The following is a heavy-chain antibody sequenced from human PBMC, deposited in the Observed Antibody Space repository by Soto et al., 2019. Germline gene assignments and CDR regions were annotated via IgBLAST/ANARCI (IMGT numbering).Heavy chain of an antibody. D-gene: IGHD3-22*01. CDR3: ARASSGYYYGLTV. V-gene: IGHV4-4*02. CDR2: IYHSGST. Sequence: SETLSLTCAVSGGSISSSNWWSWVRQPPGKGLEWIGEIYHSGSTNYNPSLKIRVTISVDKSKNQFSLKLSSVTAADTAVYYCARASSGYYYGLTVWGQGTLVTVSS. J-gene: IGHJ4*02. CDR1: GGSISSSNW.